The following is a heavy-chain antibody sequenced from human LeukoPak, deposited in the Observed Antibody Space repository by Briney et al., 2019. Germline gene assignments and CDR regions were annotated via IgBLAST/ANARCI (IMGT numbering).Heavy chain of an antibody. CDR2: ISSDSNHR. D-gene: IGHD3-3*01. J-gene: IGHJ6*02. V-gene: IGHV3-21*01. CDR1: GFTLSTYS. Sequence: GGSLRLSCAASGFTLSTYSMNWVRQAPGKGLEWVSSISSDSNHRFYADSLKGRFTISRDNAKNSLYLQLIGLRAEDTAVYYCARVAFGLYVMDVWGQGTTVTVSS. CDR3: ARVAFGLYVMDV.